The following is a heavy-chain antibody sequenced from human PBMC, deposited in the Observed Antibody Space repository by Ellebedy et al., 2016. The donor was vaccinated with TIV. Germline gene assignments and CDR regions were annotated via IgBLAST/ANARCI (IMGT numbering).Heavy chain of an antibody. Sequence: GESLKISCAASGFTFSSYAMHWVRQAPGKGLEWVAVISYDGSNKYYADSVKGRFTISIDNSKNTLYLQMNSLRAEDTAVYYCARGDYDILTGYYNPPYWGQGTLVTVSS. V-gene: IGHV3-30-3*01. CDR3: ARGDYDILTGYYNPPY. D-gene: IGHD3-9*01. CDR2: ISYDGSNK. CDR1: GFTFSSYA. J-gene: IGHJ4*02.